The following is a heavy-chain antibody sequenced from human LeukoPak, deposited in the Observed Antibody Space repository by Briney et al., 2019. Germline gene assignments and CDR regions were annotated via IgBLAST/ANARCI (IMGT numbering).Heavy chain of an antibody. V-gene: IGHV3-13*01. J-gene: IGHJ2*01. D-gene: IGHD6-13*01. Sequence: GGSLRLSCTASGFTFRSYDMHWVRQATGKGLEWVSGIGTAGEIYYPGSVKGRFTVSRENAKNSLYLQMNSLRAGDTAVYYCARAAYSSTWYSRYFDLWGRGTLVTVSS. CDR3: ARAAYSSTWYSRYFDL. CDR2: IGTAGEI. CDR1: GFTFRSYD.